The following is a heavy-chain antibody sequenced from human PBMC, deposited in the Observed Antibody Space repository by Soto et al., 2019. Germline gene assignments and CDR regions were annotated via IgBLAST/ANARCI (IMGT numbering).Heavy chain of an antibody. CDR2: IHYSGST. Sequence: PSETLSLTCTVSGCSISSGDYYWSWIRQPPGKGLEWIGYIHYSGSTYYNPSLKSRVTISVDTSKNQFSLKVSSVTAADTAVYYCARAPTYYYDSSGYRFDYWGQGTLVTVSS. V-gene: IGHV4-30-4*01. CDR1: GCSISSGDYY. J-gene: IGHJ4*02. D-gene: IGHD3-22*01. CDR3: ARAPTYYYDSSGYRFDY.